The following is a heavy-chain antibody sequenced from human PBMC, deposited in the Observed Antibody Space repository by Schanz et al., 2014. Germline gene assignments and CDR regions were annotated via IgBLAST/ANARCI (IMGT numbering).Heavy chain of an antibody. CDR2: ISYDGSNK. J-gene: IGHJ6*02. CDR3: ARAGCINGACKYGMDV. V-gene: IGHV3-30*04. CDR1: GFTFSTYA. D-gene: IGHD2-8*01. Sequence: QVQLVDSGGGVVQPGRSLRLSCAASGFTFSTYAMHWVRLAPGEGLEWVAVISYDGSNKYYADSVKGRFTISRDNSKNTLYLQMNSLRAEDTAVYYCARAGCINGACKYGMDVWGQGTTVTVSS.